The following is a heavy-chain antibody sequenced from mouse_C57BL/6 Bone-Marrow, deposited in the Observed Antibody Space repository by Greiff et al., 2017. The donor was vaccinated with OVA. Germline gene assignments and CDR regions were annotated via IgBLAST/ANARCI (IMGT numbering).Heavy chain of an antibody. Sequence: EVQLVESEGGLVQPGSSMKLSCTASGFTFSDYYMAWVRQVPEKGLEWVANINYDGSSTYYLDSLKSRFIISRDNAKNILYLQMSSLKSEDTATYYCAREGVFYGSSAYWYFDVWGTGTTVTVSS. CDR1: GFTFSDYY. CDR3: AREGVFYGSSAYWYFDV. D-gene: IGHD1-1*01. V-gene: IGHV5-16*01. CDR2: INYDGSST. J-gene: IGHJ1*03.